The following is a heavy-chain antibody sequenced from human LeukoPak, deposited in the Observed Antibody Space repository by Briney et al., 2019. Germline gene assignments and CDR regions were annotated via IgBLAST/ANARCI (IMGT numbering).Heavy chain of an antibody. D-gene: IGHD6-19*01. Sequence: ASVKVSCKASGYTFTGYYIHWVRQAPGQGLEWMGWIHPKFGGTNYAQKFQGRVTMTRDTSINTVYMELSRLRSDDTAVYYCARVAALAGIGWGDFDYWGQGTLVTVSS. J-gene: IGHJ4*02. CDR2: IHPKFGGT. CDR3: ARVAALAGIGWGDFDY. V-gene: IGHV1-2*02. CDR1: GYTFTGYY.